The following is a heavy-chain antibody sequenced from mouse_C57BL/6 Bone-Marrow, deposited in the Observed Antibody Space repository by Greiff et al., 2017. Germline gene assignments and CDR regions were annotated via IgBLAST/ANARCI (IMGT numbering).Heavy chain of an antibody. D-gene: IGHD1-1*01. CDR1: GFTFSDYG. V-gene: IGHV5-17*01. Sequence: EVNLVESGGGLVKPGGSLKLSCAASGFTFSDYGMHWVRQAPEKGLEWVAYISSGSSTIYYADTVKGRFTISRDNAKNTLFLQMTSLRSEDTAMYYCARQGTTVVASDYWGQGTTLTVSS. CDR3: ARQGTTVVASDY. CDR2: ISSGSSTI. J-gene: IGHJ2*01.